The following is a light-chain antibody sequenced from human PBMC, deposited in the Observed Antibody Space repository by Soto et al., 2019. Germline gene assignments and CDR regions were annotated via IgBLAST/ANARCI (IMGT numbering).Light chain of an antibody. CDR3: QQRNNWPWT. CDR1: QSVRNY. CDR2: DAS. Sequence: EIVLTQSPATLSLSPGERATLSCRASQSVRNYLAWYQQKPGQAPRLLIYDASSRATGIPGRFSGSGSGTDFTLTISILEPEDCAVYYCQQRNNWPWTFGQGTKLEIK. J-gene: IGKJ1*01. V-gene: IGKV3-11*01.